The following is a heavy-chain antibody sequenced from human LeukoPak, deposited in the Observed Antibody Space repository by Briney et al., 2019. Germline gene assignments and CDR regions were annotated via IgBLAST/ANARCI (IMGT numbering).Heavy chain of an antibody. CDR2: IKRDGSEK. J-gene: IGHJ5*02. V-gene: IGHV3-7*03. CDR3: ARAKWEYDYSSGWSWFDP. Sequence: PGGSLRLSCAASGFTFNSYWMNWVRQAPGKGLEWVANIKRDGSEKYYVDSVKGRFTISRDNAKNSLSLQMNSLRAEDTAVYYCARAKWEYDYSSGWSWFDPWGQGTLVTVSS. CDR1: GFTFNSYW. D-gene: IGHD6-19*01.